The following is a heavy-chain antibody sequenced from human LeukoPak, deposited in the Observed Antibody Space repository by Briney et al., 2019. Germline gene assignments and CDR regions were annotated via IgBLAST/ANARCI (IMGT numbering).Heavy chain of an antibody. CDR2: INPSSGDT. V-gene: IGHV1-2*02. CDR3: ARDVSAGGRVFDY. J-gene: IGHJ4*02. CDR1: GYSFTDNY. D-gene: IGHD2-15*01. Sequence: APVQLCCTTSGYSFTDNYIHWVRQSPGQGLDWMGWINPSSGDTKYALNFQGRVTLTRDKSISTAYMELSRLRCDDTAVYYCARDVSAGGRVFDYWGQGTVVAVSS.